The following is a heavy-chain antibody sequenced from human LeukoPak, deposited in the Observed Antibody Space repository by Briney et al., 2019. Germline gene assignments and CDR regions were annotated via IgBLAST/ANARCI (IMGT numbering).Heavy chain of an antibody. CDR1: GGTFSSYA. CDR2: IIPIFGTA. CDR3: ASTKTYYYDSSGYYPGDY. Sequence: SVKVSCKASGGTFSSYAISWVRQAPGQGLEWMGGIIPIFGTANYAQKFQGRVTITADESTSTAYMELSSLRSEDTAVYYCASTKTYYYDSSGYYPGDYWGQGTLVTVSS. J-gene: IGHJ4*02. V-gene: IGHV1-69*13. D-gene: IGHD3-22*01.